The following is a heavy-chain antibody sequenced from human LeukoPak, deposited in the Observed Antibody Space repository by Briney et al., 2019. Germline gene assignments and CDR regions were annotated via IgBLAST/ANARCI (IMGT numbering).Heavy chain of an antibody. Sequence: GRSLRLSCAASGFTFSSYAMHWVRQAPGKGLEWVAVISYDGSNKYYADSVKGRFTISRDNSKNTLYLQMNRLRAEDTALYYCARGPPHIDYWGQGTLVTVSS. J-gene: IGHJ4*02. CDR3: ARGPPHIDY. V-gene: IGHV3-30-3*01. CDR1: GFTFSSYA. CDR2: ISYDGSNK.